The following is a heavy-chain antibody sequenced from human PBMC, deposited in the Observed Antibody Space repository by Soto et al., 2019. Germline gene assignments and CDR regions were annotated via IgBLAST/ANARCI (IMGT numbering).Heavy chain of an antibody. J-gene: IGHJ5*02. CDR2: INHSGST. CDR3: ARAYCSGGSCWAWSNWFDP. V-gene: IGHV4-34*01. Sequence: SETLSLTCAVYGGSFSGYYWSWIRPPPGKGLEWIGKINHSGSTNYNPSLKSRVTISVDTSKNQFSLKLSSVTAADTAVYYCARAYCSGGSCWAWSNWFDPWGQGTLVTVS. D-gene: IGHD2-15*01. CDR1: GGSFSGYY.